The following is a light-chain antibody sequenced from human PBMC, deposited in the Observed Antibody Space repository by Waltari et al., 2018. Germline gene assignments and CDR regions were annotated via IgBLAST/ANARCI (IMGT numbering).Light chain of an antibody. J-gene: IGKJ1*01. CDR2: GAS. CDR3: QQYSISPET. CDR1: QSVSNNY. Sequence: EIVLTQSPGTLSLSPGERATLSCRASQSVSNNYLAWYQQKPGQAPRLIIFGASSKATGIPDRFTGSGSGTDFTLTISRLEPEDFAVYYCQQYSISPETFGQGTKVEVK. V-gene: IGKV3-20*01.